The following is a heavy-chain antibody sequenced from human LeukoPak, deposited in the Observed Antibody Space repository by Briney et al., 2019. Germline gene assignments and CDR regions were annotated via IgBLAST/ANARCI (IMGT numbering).Heavy chain of an antibody. V-gene: IGHV1-24*01. D-gene: IGHD6-19*01. Sequence: KVSCKVXGYTLTXLSMHWVRQAPGKGVEWMGGFDPEDGETIYAQKFQGRVTMTEDTSTDTAYMELSSLRSEDTAVYYCATAPDSSGWYGIHFDYWGQGTLVTVSS. CDR3: ATAPDSSGWYGIHFDY. CDR2: FDPEDGET. J-gene: IGHJ4*02. CDR1: GYTLTXLS.